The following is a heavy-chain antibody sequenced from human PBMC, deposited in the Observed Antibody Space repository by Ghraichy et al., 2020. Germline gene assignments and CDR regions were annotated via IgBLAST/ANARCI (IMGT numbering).Heavy chain of an antibody. D-gene: IGHD6-19*01. CDR1: GFTFTSSA. V-gene: IGHV1-58*02. CDR2: IVVGSGNT. J-gene: IGHJ3*02. CDR3: AAEGAVAGDDAFDI. Sequence: SVKVSCKASGFTFTSSAMQWVRQARGQRLEWIGWIVVGSGNTNYAQKFQERVTITRDMSTSTAYMELSSLRSEDTAVYYCAAEGAVAGDDAFDIWGQGTMVTVSS.